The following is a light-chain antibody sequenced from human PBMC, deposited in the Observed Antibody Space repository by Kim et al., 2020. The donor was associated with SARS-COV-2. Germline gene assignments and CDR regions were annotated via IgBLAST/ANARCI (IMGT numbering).Light chain of an antibody. CDR1: QSVSSSY. CDR3: QQYGSSPRT. Sequence: LPPGERAPLSGRASQSVSSSYLDWCQQKPGQAPRLLIHGASSRATGIPDRFSGSGSGTDFSLTISRLEPEDFAVYYCQQYGSSPRTFGQGTKLEI. CDR2: GAS. V-gene: IGKV3-20*01. J-gene: IGKJ2*01.